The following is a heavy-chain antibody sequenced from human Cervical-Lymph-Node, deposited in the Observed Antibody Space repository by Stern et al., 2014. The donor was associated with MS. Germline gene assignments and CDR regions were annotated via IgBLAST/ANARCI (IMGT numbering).Heavy chain of an antibody. J-gene: IGHJ4*02. V-gene: IGHV3-21*01. D-gene: IGHD3-10*01. Sequence: EVHLVESGGGLVKPGGSLRLSCAASGFTFSSYSMNWVRQAPGKGLEWVSSISSSSSYIYYADSVKGRFTISRDNAKNSLYLQMNSLRAEDTAVYYCARVWFGELSVYFDYWGQGTLVTVSS. CDR3: ARVWFGELSVYFDY. CDR1: GFTFSSYS. CDR2: ISSSSSYI.